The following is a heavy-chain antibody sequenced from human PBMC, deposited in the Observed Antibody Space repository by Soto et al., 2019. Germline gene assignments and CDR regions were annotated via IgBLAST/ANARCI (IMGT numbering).Heavy chain of an antibody. V-gene: IGHV4-59*01. CDR1: GCSIISYY. CDR3: AREVVGDNKDFDI. Sequence: SDTLSLTCTVSGCSIISYYCSWIRQPPGKGLEWIGYIYYSGSTNYNPSLKSRVTISVDTSKNQFSLKLSSVTAADTAVYYCAREVVGDNKDFDIWGPRTMVTVSS. CDR2: IYYSGST. J-gene: IGHJ3*02. D-gene: IGHD1-26*01.